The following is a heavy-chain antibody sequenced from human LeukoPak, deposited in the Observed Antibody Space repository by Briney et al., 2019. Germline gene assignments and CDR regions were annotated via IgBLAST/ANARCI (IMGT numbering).Heavy chain of an antibody. J-gene: IGHJ4*02. CDR1: GFTFSSYG. CDR3: ARELWDIVLMVYAMGVFDY. D-gene: IGHD2-8*01. Sequence: GGSLRLSCAASGFTFSSYGMHWVRQAPGKGLEWVAVIWYDGSNKYYADSVKGRFTISRDNSKNTLYPQMNSLRAEDTAVYYCARELWDIVLMVYAMGVFDYWGQGTLVTVSS. V-gene: IGHV3-33*01. CDR2: IWYDGSNK.